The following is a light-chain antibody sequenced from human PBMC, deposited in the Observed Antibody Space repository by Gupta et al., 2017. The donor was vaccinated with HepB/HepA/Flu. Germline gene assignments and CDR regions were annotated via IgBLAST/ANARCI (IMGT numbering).Light chain of an antibody. J-gene: IGKJ1*01. V-gene: IGKV3-15*01. Sequence: DTLITQSPATLSESPGERATLSCRASQSVSTNLAWYQQKPGQAPRLLIYDASTRATGIPARFSGSGSGTEFTLTISSLQSEDFAVYYCQQYNNWPLTFGQGTKVEIK. CDR1: QSVSTN. CDR2: DAS. CDR3: QQYNNWPLT.